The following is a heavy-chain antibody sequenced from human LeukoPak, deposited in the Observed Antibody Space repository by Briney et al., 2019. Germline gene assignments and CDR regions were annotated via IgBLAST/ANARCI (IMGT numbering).Heavy chain of an antibody. CDR3: ARAVVVVAATPSWFDP. V-gene: IGHV4-59*01. D-gene: IGHD2-15*01. Sequence: SETLSLTCAVYGGSFSSYYWSWIRQPPGKGLEWLGYIYYSGSTNYNPSLKSRVTISVDTSKNQFSLKLSSVTAADTAVYYCARAVVVVAATPSWFDPWGQGTLVTVSS. CDR2: IYYSGST. J-gene: IGHJ5*02. CDR1: GGSFSSYY.